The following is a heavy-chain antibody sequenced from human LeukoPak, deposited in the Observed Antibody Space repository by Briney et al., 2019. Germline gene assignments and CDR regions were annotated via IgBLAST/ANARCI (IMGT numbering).Heavy chain of an antibody. J-gene: IGHJ6*02. CDR1: GGSISSYY. Sequence: SETLSLTCTVSGGSISSYYWSWNRQSPGKGLEWLAYIYYTGSTNYNPSLRSRLTISVDTSKNQFSLKMSSVTAADTAVYYCARNFRGLWSGYYDLREYYYGLDVWGQGTTVTVSS. CDR2: IYYTGST. CDR3: ARNFRGLWSGYYDLREYYYGLDV. D-gene: IGHD3-3*01. V-gene: IGHV4-59*01.